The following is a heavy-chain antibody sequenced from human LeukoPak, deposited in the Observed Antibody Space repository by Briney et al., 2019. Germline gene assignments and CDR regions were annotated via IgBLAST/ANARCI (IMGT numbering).Heavy chain of an antibody. CDR2: ISGSGGST. CDR1: GFTFSSYA. CDR3: AKDSVLRYFDWLSFIDY. J-gene: IGHJ4*02. D-gene: IGHD3-9*01. Sequence: GGSLRLSCAASGFTFSSYAMSWVRQPPGKGLEWVSAISGSGGSTYYADSVKGRFTISRDNSKNTLYLQMNSLRAEDTAVYYCAKDSVLRYFDWLSFIDYWGQGTLVTVSS. V-gene: IGHV3-23*01.